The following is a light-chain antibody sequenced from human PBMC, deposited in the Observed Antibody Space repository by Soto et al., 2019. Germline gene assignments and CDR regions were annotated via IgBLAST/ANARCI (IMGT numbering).Light chain of an antibody. CDR3: GTWDSSLSVGV. CDR2: ENN. CDR1: SSNIGNNY. J-gene: IGLJ3*02. V-gene: IGLV1-51*02. Sequence: QSVLTQPPSVSAAPGHQVTIFCSGSSSNIGNNYVSWYQQLPGTASKLLIFENNKRPSGIPDRFSGSKSGTSATLGITGLQTGDEADYYCGTWDSSLSVGVFGGGTQLPVL.